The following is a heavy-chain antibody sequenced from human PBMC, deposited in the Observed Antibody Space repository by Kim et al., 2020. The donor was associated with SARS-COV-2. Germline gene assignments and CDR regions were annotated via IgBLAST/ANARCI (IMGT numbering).Heavy chain of an antibody. CDR1: GFTFSSYA. V-gene: IGHV3-23*01. Sequence: GGSLRLSCAASGFTFSSYAMSWVRQAPGKGLEWVSAISGSGGSTYYADSVKGRFTISRDNSKNTLYLQMNSLRAEDTAVYYCAKGAYYDILTGYVIYFDYWGQGTLVTVSS. J-gene: IGHJ4*02. D-gene: IGHD3-9*01. CDR2: ISGSGGST. CDR3: AKGAYYDILTGYVIYFDY.